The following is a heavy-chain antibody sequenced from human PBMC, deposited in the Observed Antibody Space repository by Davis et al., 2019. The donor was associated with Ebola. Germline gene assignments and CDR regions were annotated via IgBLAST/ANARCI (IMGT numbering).Heavy chain of an antibody. D-gene: IGHD6-6*01. CDR1: GGTFSSYA. Sequence: SVKVSCKASGGTFSSYAISWVRQAPGQGLEWMGGIIPIFGTANYAQKFQGRVTITADESTSTAYMELSSLRSEDTAVYYCARDPEKRYSSSPELQYYYYGMDVWGQGTTVTVSS. CDR3: ARDPEKRYSSSPELQYYYYGMDV. V-gene: IGHV1-69*13. CDR2: IIPIFGTA. J-gene: IGHJ6*02.